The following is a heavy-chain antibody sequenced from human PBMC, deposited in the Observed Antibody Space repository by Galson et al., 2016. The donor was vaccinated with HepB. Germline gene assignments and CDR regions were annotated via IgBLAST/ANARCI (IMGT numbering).Heavy chain of an antibody. V-gene: IGHV3-53*04. CDR3: ARGLVGSTTAFDS. D-gene: IGHD2/OR15-2a*01. CDR1: GFTVTSSY. J-gene: IGHJ4*02. CDR2: IYSSGAT. Sequence: SLRLSCAASGFTVTSSYMCWVRQAPGKGLEWVSVIYSSGATYYADSVEGRFIISRHNSRNTLDLQMNSLRTEDTDLYYCARGLVGSTTAFDSWGQGTLVAVSS.